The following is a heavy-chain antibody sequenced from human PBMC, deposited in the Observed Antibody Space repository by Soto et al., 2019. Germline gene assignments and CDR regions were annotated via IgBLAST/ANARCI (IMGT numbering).Heavy chain of an antibody. J-gene: IGHJ6*02. CDR2: INHSGST. Sequence: PSETLSRTCAVYGGPFSGYYWSWIRQPPGKGLEWIGEINHSGSTNYNPSLKSRVTIPVDTSKNQFSLKLSSLTAADTAVYYCARGRRAYCSGGSCYGPGMKGMDAWGQGATVTVSS. CDR1: GGPFSGYY. V-gene: IGHV4-34*01. D-gene: IGHD2-15*01. CDR3: ARGRRAYCSGGSCYGPGMKGMDA.